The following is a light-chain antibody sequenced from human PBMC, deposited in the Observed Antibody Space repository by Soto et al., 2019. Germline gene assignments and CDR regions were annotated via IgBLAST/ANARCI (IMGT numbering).Light chain of an antibody. J-gene: IGLJ1*01. CDR1: SVDVGGYNY. CDR3: TSYTIKTTYV. CDR2: EVS. V-gene: IGLV2-14*01. Sequence: QSVLTQPAAGSGSLGQSITISCTGTSVDVGGYNYVSWYQHHPGKAPRLLIFEVSNRPSGVSNRFSGSKSGNTASLTISGLQAEDEADYYCTSYTIKTTYVFGPGTKLTVL.